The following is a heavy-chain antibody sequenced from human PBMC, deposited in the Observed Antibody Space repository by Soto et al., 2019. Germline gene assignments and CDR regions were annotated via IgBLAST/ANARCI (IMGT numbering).Heavy chain of an antibody. D-gene: IGHD4-17*01. CDR3: AKERQATTVTLPDY. CDR1: GFTFSSYA. CDR2: ISGSGIST. J-gene: IGHJ4*02. V-gene: IGHV3-23*01. Sequence: EVQRLASGGGLVQPGGSLRLSCAASGFTFSSYAMNWVRQAPGKGLDWVSTISGSGISTYYADSVKGRFTISRDNSKNTLYLQMNSLRAEDTAVYYCAKERQATTVTLPDYWGQGTLVTVSS.